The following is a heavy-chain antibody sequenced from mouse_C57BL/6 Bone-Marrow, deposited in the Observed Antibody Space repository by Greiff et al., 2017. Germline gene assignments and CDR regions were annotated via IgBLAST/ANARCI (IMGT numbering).Heavy chain of an antibody. CDR1: GYSITSGYD. Sequence: EVQLQQSGPGMVKPSQSLSLTCTVTGYSITSGYDWHWIRHFPGNKLEWMGYISYSGSTNYNPSLKSRISITHDTSKNHFFLKLNSVTTEDTATYYCARDVYYGSSYPYWYFDVWGTGTTVTVSS. J-gene: IGHJ1*03. CDR2: ISYSGST. CDR3: ARDVYYGSSYPYWYFDV. V-gene: IGHV3-1*01. D-gene: IGHD1-1*01.